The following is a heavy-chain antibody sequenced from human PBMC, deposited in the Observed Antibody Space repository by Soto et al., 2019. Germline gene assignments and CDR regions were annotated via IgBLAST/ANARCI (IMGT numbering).Heavy chain of an antibody. Sequence: PSETLSLTCTVSGGSISSYYWSWIRQPPGKGLEWTGYIYYSGSTNYNPSLKSRVTISVDTSKNQFSLKLSSVTAADTAVYYCARAVPDSSSWYLPNNWFDPWGQGTLVTVSS. CDR3: ARAVPDSSSWYLPNNWFDP. V-gene: IGHV4-59*01. J-gene: IGHJ5*02. CDR2: IYYSGST. D-gene: IGHD6-13*01. CDR1: GGSISSYY.